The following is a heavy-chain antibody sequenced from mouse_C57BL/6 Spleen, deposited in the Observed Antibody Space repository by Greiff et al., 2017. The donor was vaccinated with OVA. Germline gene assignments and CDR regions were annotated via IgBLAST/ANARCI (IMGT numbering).Heavy chain of an antibody. CDR1: GFTFSSYA. CDR3: ARADDYEGFAY. CDR2: ISDGGSYT. J-gene: IGHJ3*01. V-gene: IGHV5-4*01. D-gene: IGHD2-4*01. Sequence: EVQRVESGGGLVKPGGSLKLSCAASGFTFSSYAMSWVRQTPEKRLEWVATISDGGSYTYYPDNVKGRFTISRDNAKNNLYLQMSHLKSEDTAMYYCARADDYEGFAYWGQGTLVTVSA.